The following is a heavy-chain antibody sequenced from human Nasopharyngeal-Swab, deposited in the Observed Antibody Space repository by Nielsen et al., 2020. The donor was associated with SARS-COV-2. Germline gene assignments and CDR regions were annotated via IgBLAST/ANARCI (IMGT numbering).Heavy chain of an antibody. V-gene: IGHV3-30*18. CDR2: ISYDGSNK. J-gene: IGHJ4*02. CDR3: AKELARAYLDYYFDY. Sequence: VRQAPAKGLEWVAVISYDGSNKYYADSVKGRFTISRDNSKNTLYLQMNSLRAEDTAVYYCAKELARAYLDYYFDYWGQGTLVTVSS. D-gene: IGHD2-8*01.